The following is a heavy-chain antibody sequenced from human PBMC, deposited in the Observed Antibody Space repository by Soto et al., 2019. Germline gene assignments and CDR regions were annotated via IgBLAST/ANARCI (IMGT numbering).Heavy chain of an antibody. V-gene: IGHV1-18*01. CDR3: ARGPDL. CDR1: GYNFFDYT. J-gene: IGHJ2*01. CDR2: VTAYNGDT. Sequence: QAQLVQSAAEVKKPGASVRLSCRASGYNFFDYTIICVRQTPEKRLEWVVWVTAYNGDTRYAEKFKGRVTVTSDTRTSTSYLALRSLKSDDSAIYYCARGPDLLGRGTLVTVSS.